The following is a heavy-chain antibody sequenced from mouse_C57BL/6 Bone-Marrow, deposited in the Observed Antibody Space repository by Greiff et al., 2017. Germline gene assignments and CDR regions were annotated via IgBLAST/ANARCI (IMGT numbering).Heavy chain of an antibody. Sequence: QVQLQQSGAELVQPGASVKISCKASGYAFSSYWMNWVAQTPGKGLEWIGQIYPGDGHTNYNGKFKGKATLTADKSSSTAYMQLSSQTSADSAVYCCGSDYSYFDYWGQGTTLTVSS. D-gene: IGHD2-4*01. CDR1: GYAFSSYW. CDR2: IYPGDGHT. CDR3: GSDYSYFDY. J-gene: IGHJ2*01. V-gene: IGHV1-80*01.